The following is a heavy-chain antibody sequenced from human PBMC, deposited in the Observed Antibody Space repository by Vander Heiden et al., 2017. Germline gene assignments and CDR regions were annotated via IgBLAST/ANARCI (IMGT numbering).Heavy chain of an antibody. CDR2: INHSGST. CDR3: ARADSWQDAFDI. D-gene: IGHD6-13*01. Sequence: QVQLQQWGAGLLKPSETLSLNCAVYGGSFSGYYWSWIRQPPGKGLEWIGEINHSGSTNYNPSLKSRVTISVDTSKNQFSLKLSSVTAADTAVYYCARADSWQDAFDIWGQGTMVTVSS. J-gene: IGHJ3*02. V-gene: IGHV4-34*01. CDR1: GGSFSGYY.